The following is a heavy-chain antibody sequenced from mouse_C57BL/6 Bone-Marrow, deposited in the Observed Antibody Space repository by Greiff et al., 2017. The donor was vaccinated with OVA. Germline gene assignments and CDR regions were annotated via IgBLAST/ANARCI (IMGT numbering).Heavy chain of an antibody. CDR3: AMWPLLWLSLYYYAMDY. CDR1: GYSFTDYN. CDR2: INPNYGTT. V-gene: IGHV1-39*01. Sequence: EVQLQQSGPELVKPGASVKISCKASGYSFTDYNMTWVKQSNGKSLEWIGVINPNYGTTSYNQKFKGKATLTVDQSSSTAYMQLNSLTSEDSAVYYGAMWPLLWLSLYYYAMDYWGQGTSGTGSS. D-gene: IGHD2-2*01. J-gene: IGHJ4*01.